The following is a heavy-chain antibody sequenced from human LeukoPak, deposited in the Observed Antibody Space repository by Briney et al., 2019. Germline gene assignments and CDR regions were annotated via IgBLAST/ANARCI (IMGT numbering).Heavy chain of an antibody. CDR3: ARDRGSSGYRAWYFDL. Sequence: SVKVSCKASGGTFSSYAISWVRQAPGQGLEWMGGIIPIFGTANYAQKFQGRVTITADESTSTAYMELTSLRSEDTAVYYCARDRGSSGYRAWYFDLWGRGTLVTVSS. D-gene: IGHD3-22*01. J-gene: IGHJ2*01. CDR1: GGTFSSYA. CDR2: IIPIFGTA. V-gene: IGHV1-69*13.